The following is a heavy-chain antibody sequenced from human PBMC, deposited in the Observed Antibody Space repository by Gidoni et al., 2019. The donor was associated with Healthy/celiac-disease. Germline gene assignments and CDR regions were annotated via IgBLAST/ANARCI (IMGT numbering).Heavy chain of an antibody. CDR3: AREGYDILTGYSYFDY. V-gene: IGHV3-11*06. Sequence: QVQLVESGGGLVKPGGSLRLSCAASGFTFSAYYMSWIRQAPGKGLEWVSYISSSSSYTNYADSVKGRFTISRDNAKNSLYLQMNSLRAEDTAVYYCAREGYDILTGYSYFDYWGQGTLVTVSS. J-gene: IGHJ4*02. CDR2: ISSSSSYT. D-gene: IGHD3-9*01. CDR1: GFTFSAYY.